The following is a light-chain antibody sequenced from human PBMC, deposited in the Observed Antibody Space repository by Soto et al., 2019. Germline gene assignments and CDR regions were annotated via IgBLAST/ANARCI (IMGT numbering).Light chain of an antibody. V-gene: IGKV3D-15*01. Sequence: ETVMTQSPGTLSVSLGERATLSCRASQSVSIHLAWYQQKPGQAPRLLISGASSRATGIPARFSASGSGTDFTLTISDVQPEDFALYYCHQRQSWPRTFGQGTKVDIK. CDR2: GAS. CDR3: HQRQSWPRT. J-gene: IGKJ1*01. CDR1: QSVSIH.